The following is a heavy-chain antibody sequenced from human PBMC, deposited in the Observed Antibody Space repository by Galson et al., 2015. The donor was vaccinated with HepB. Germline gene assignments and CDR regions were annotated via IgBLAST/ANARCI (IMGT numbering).Heavy chain of an antibody. D-gene: IGHD6-19*01. Sequence: QSGAEVKKPGESLKISCKDSGFSFTNYWIGWVRQMPGKGLEWMGIIYPGDSDTRYSPSFEGQVTISADKSISTAYLQWSSLKASDTAMYYCARLGGITLVGSIAYFDFWGQGTLVTVSS. V-gene: IGHV5-51*01. CDR2: IYPGDSDT. CDR3: ARLGGITLVGSIAYFDF. CDR1: GFSFTNYW. J-gene: IGHJ4*02.